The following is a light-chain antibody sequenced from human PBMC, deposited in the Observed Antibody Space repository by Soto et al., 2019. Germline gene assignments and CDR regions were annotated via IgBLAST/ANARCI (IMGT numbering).Light chain of an antibody. CDR1: QNILHSSNNRNY. CDR2: WAS. J-gene: IGKJ1*01. CDR3: LQYYNTPRT. Sequence: DIVMTQSPDSLAVSLGERANINCKSSQNILHSSNNRNYLAWYQQRPGQPPKLLIYWASTRESGVADRFSGSESGTDFSLSISSLQAEDVAIYYCLQYYNTPRTFGQGTKLEIK. V-gene: IGKV4-1*01.